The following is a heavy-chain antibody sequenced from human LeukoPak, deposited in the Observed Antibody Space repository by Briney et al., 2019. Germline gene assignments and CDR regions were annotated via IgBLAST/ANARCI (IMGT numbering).Heavy chain of an antibody. D-gene: IGHD1-7*01. CDR1: GGSIKTYH. J-gene: IGHJ4*02. Sequence: SETLSLTCTVSGGSIKTYHWNWIRQPPGKGLEWIGYIYNSAITNYNPSLKSRVSISIDTSKNQFSLKLNSVTAADTAVYYCARLAGTTSGDYWGERILVTVSA. V-gene: IGHV4-59*01. CDR2: IYNSAIT. CDR3: ARLAGTTSGDY.